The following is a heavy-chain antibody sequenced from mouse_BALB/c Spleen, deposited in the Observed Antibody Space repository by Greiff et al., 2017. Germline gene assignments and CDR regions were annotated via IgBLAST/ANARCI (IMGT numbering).Heavy chain of an antibody. CDR1: GYSITSGYY. D-gene: IGHD1-1*01. CDR2: ISYDGSN. CDR3: ARRLLRSPYAMDY. Sequence: EVKLQESGPGLVKPSQSLSLTCSVTGYSITSGYYWNWIRQFPGNKLEWMGYISYDGSNNYNPSLKNRISITRDTSKNQFFLKLNSVTTEDTATYYCARRLLRSPYAMDYWGQGTSVTVAS. V-gene: IGHV3-6*02. J-gene: IGHJ4*01.